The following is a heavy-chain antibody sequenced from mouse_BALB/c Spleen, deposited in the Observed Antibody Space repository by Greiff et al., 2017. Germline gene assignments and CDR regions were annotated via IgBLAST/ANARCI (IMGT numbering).Heavy chain of an antibody. CDR1: GYTFTDYN. D-gene: IGHD1-1*01. CDR3: ARSMGYYGSSYVREFDY. Sequence: EVQLVESGPELVKPGASVKISCKASGYTFTDYNMHWVKQSHGKSLEWIGYIYPYNGGTGYNQKFKSKATLTVDYSSSTAYMELRSLTSEDSAVYYCARSMGYYGSSYVREFDYWGQGTTRTVSS. V-gene: IGHV1S29*02. CDR2: IYPYNGGT. J-gene: IGHJ2*01.